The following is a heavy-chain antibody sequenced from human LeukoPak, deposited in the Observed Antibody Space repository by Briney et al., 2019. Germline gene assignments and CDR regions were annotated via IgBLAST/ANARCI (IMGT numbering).Heavy chain of an antibody. CDR1: GGSFSGYY. Sequence: SETLSLTCAVYGGSFSGYYWTWIRQTPEKGLEWIGEMNPSGSTNSNPSLKSRVNISVDTSNNQFSLELSSVTAADTAVYYCARGRQDVIIVVVMTAVSHYLDGWGKGTTVTVS. V-gene: IGHV4-34*01. D-gene: IGHD3-22*01. J-gene: IGHJ6*03. CDR3: ARGRQDVIIVVVMTAVSHYLDG. CDR2: MNPSGST.